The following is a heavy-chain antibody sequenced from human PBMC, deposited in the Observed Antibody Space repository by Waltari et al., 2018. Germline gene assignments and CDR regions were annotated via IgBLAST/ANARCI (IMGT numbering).Heavy chain of an antibody. V-gene: IGHV3-74*01. D-gene: IGHD4-17*01. CDR2: SNSDGSST. CDR3: ARGARRTTVTTGWWYFDL. CDR1: GFTSSMYW. J-gene: IGHJ2*01. Sequence: EVQLVESGGGLVQRGGSLRLSCAASGFTSSMYWRHWVRQAPGKGLVWVSRSNSDGSSTSYADSVKGRFTISKDNAKNTVYLQMNSLRAEDTAIYYCARGARRTTVTTGWWYFDLWGRGTLVTVSS.